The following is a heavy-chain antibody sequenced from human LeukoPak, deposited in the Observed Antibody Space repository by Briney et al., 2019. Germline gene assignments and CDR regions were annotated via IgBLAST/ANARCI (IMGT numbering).Heavy chain of an antibody. CDR3: AKEVRESAWFYFDY. CDR1: GFTFSNCA. CDR2: ISNSGGST. J-gene: IGHJ4*02. Sequence: PGGSLRLSCAASGFTFSNCAMSWVRQAPGKGLEWVSGISNSGGSTYYADSVKGRFTISRDNSRNTLYLQMNSLSAEDTAVYYRAKEVRESAWFYFDYWGQGTLATVSS. V-gene: IGHV3-23*01. D-gene: IGHD3-10*01.